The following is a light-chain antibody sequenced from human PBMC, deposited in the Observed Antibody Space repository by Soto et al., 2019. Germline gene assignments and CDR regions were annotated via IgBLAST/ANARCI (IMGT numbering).Light chain of an antibody. V-gene: IGLV1-44*01. CDR3: AAWDDSLHGYV. Sequence: QSALTQPPSASGTPGQRVTISCSGGSSDIGRSTINWYQQVPGTAPKLLIYGNNQRPSGVPDRISGSKSGTSASLAISGLQSEDEADYYCAAWDDSLHGYVFGTGTKLTVL. CDR2: GNN. J-gene: IGLJ1*01. CDR1: SSDIGRST.